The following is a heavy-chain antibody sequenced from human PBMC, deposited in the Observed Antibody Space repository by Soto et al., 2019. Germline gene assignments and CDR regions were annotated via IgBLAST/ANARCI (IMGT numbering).Heavy chain of an antibody. V-gene: IGHV1-69*13. Sequence: SVKVSCKASGGTFSRYTITWLRQAPGQGLEWMGGITPMFGTPNYAQKFQGRVTITADESTSTAYMELSSLRSEDTAMYYCARDGTLYDSSAYYYLYWGRGTLVTVSS. CDR2: ITPMFGTP. J-gene: IGHJ4*02. CDR1: GGTFSRYT. D-gene: IGHD3-22*01. CDR3: ARDGTLYDSSAYYYLY.